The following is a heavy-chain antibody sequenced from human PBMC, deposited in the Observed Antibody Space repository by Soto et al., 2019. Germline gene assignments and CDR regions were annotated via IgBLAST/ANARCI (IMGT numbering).Heavy chain of an antibody. D-gene: IGHD3-10*01. V-gene: IGHV2-5*02. CDR3: AHSRNLITEDAQVGDFDY. CDR1: GFSLTTDGVG. CDR2: IYWDDDE. Sequence: QITLKESGPTLVKPTQTLTLTCNFSGFSLTTDGVGVGWVRQPPGGALEWLSLIYWDDDERYSPSLKTRLTITKDPSKNQVDLIMTNMDPVDTATYYCAHSRNLITEDAQVGDFDYWGQGILVNVSS. J-gene: IGHJ4*02.